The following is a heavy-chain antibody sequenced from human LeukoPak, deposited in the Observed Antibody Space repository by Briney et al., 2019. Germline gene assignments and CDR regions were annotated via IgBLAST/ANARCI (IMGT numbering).Heavy chain of an antibody. CDR1: GYTFTIYG. Sequence: ASVKVSFKASGYTFTIYGISWVRQAPGQGLEWMGWISAYNGNTNYAQKLQGRVTITTDTSTSTAYMELRSLRSDDTAVYYCARGDPADYYYGMDVWGQGTTVTVSS. J-gene: IGHJ6*02. CDR2: ISAYNGNT. CDR3: ARGDPADYYYGMDV. V-gene: IGHV1-18*01.